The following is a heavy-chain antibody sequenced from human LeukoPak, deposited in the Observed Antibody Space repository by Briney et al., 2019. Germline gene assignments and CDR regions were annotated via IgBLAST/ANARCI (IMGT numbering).Heavy chain of an antibody. CDR2: IWYNGSNK. V-gene: IGHV3-33*06. Sequence: GGSLRLSCAASGFTFSSYGMHWVRQAPGKGLEWVAVIWYNGSNKYYADSVKGRFTISRDNSKNTLYLQTNSLRAEDTAVYYCAKDRLDIVVVPAATYYYYYMDVWGKGTTVTVSS. CDR1: GFTFSSYG. D-gene: IGHD2-2*03. CDR3: AKDRLDIVVVPAATYYYYYMDV. J-gene: IGHJ6*03.